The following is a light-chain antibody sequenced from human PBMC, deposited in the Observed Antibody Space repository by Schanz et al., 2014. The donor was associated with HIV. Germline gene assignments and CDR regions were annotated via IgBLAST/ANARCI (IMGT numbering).Light chain of an antibody. CDR3: SSSAGNNKLL. Sequence: SALTQPPSASGSPGQSVTISCTGTSGDIGGYNYVSWYQQHPGKAPKLMIYEVSKRPSGVPDRFSGSKSGNTASLTVSGLQADDEADYYCSSSAGNNKLLFGGGTKVTVL. CDR2: EVS. CDR1: SGDIGGYNY. V-gene: IGLV2-8*01. J-gene: IGLJ2*01.